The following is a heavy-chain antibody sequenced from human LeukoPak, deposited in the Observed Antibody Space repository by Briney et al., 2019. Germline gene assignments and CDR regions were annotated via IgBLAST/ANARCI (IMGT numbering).Heavy chain of an antibody. Sequence: GGSLRLSCAISGFTLSDYWMHWVRQGPGKGLVWVSRINTDGGSTTYADSVKGRFTISRDNAKKTLYLQMSSLRAEDTAVYYCAREATIHNYFDYWGQGTLVTVPS. CDR3: AREATIHNYFDY. D-gene: IGHD5-24*01. CDR1: GFTLSDYW. J-gene: IGHJ4*02. V-gene: IGHV3-74*01. CDR2: INTDGGST.